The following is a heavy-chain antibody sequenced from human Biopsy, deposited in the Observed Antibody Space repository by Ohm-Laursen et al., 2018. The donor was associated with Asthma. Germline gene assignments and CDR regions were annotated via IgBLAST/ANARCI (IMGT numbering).Heavy chain of an antibody. D-gene: IGHD6-19*01. Sequence: PSVSASSPVPGGTFSNFAISSARQAPGQGLEWLGGIMTVFGTTNYAPRFQGRATITADESTSSAYMWVTSLRSEDTAIYYRARCQVGYSSGWSLLLKKIYYSGMDVWGQGTAVTVSS. CDR3: ARCQVGYSSGWSLLLKKIYYSGMDV. V-gene: IGHV1-69*13. CDR2: IMTVFGTT. CDR1: GGTFSNFA. J-gene: IGHJ6*02.